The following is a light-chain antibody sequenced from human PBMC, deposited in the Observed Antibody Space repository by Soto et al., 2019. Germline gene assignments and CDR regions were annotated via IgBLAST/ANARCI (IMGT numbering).Light chain of an antibody. V-gene: IGKV3-20*01. J-gene: IGKJ1*01. Sequence: IVLTHSPATLSFSPGEIATLSFRASQSVSSSYLAWYQQKPGQAPRLLIYGASNRATGIPDRFSGSGSGTDFTLTISRLEPEDFAVYYCQQYGGSPRTFGQGTKVDIK. CDR2: GAS. CDR1: QSVSSSY. CDR3: QQYGGSPRT.